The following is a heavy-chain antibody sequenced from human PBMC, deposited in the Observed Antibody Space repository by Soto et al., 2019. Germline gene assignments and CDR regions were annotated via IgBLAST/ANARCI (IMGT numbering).Heavy chain of an antibody. V-gene: IGHV3-13*01. CDR2: IGTAGDT. D-gene: IGHD2-15*01. CDR3: ARGRLISLYYFDY. CDR1: GFTFSNYD. Sequence: LRLSCAASGFTFSNYDMHWVRQFTGKGLGWVSTIGTAGDTYYPGSVKGRFTISRENAKNSLYLQMNSLRAEDTAVYYCARGRLISLYYFDYWGQGTLVTVSS. J-gene: IGHJ4*02.